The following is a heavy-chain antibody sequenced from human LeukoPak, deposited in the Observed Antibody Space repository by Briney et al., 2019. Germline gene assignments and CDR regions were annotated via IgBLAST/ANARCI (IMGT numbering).Heavy chain of an antibody. D-gene: IGHD1-26*01. Sequence: GGSLRLSCTVSGFTLSSYEMSWIRQAPGKGLEWVSSIDYSGGSSYYADSVKGRFTISRYDSKNTLYLQLNSLRAEDTAFYHCARVKGEGAHFDYWGQGTLVTVSS. V-gene: IGHV3-23*01. CDR2: IDYSGGSS. CDR3: ARVKGEGAHFDY. CDR1: GFTLSSYE. J-gene: IGHJ4*02.